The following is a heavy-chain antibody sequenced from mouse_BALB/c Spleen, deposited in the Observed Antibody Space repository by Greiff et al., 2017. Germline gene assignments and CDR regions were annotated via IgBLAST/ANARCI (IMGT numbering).Heavy chain of an antibody. CDR3: ARWGDPYYFDY. V-gene: IGHV1-7*01. J-gene: IGHJ2*01. CDR2: INPSTGYT. Sequence: LVESGAELAKPGASVKMSCKASGYTFTSYWMHWVKQRPGQGLEWIGYINPSTGYTEYNQKFKDKATLTADKSSSTAYMQLSSLTSEDSAVYYCARWGDPYYFDYWGQGTTLTVSS. CDR1: GYTFTSYW.